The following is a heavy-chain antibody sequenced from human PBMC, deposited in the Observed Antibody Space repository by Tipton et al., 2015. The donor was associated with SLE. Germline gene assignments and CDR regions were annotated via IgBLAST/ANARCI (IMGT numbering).Heavy chain of an antibody. D-gene: IGHD3-3*01. CDR3: AKGKRTIYDHDAFDM. CDR2: IRNGGGKSDGKT. J-gene: IGHJ3*02. CDR1: GFSFSTYG. Sequence: GSLRLSCSPSGFSFSTYGMAWVRQSPGKGLEWVSTIRNGGGKSDGKTCYAESVRGRFTISRDTSKNRIYLQMDNLRAEDTALYYCAKGKRTIYDHDAFDMWGQGTVVTVSS. V-gene: IGHV3-23*01.